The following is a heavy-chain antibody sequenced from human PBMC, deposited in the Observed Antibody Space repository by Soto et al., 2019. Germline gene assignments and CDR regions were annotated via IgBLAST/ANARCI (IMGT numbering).Heavy chain of an antibody. CDR3: AKGGRQWLVTADFNY. CDR2: VSHDGRNT. D-gene: IGHD6-19*01. J-gene: IGHJ4*02. V-gene: IGHV3-30*18. Sequence: VQLVESGGGVVQPGRSLRLSCAASGFTFSDYAMHWVRQAPGKGLEWVAVVSHDGRNTHYADSVKGRFTISRDSSKNTCSLEMTRLRAEDTAVYYCAKGGRQWLVTADFNYWGQGALVTVSS. CDR1: GFTFSDYA.